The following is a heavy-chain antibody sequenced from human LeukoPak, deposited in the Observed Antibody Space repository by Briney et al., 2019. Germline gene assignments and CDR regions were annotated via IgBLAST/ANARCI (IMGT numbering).Heavy chain of an antibody. J-gene: IGHJ4*02. Sequence: PSETLSLTCTVSGGSISSSSYYWGWIRQPPGKGLEWIGSIYCSGSTYYNPSLKSRVTISVDTSKNQFSLKLSSVTAADTAVYYCARGLRYFAVDYWGQGTLVTVSS. CDR2: IYCSGST. V-gene: IGHV4-39*07. D-gene: IGHD3-9*01. CDR1: GGSISSSSYY. CDR3: ARGLRYFAVDY.